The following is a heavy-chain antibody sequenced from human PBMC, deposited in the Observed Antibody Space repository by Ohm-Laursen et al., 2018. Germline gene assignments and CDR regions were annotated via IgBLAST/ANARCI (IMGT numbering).Heavy chain of an antibody. Sequence: GSSVKVSCKASGGTFSSYAISWVRQAPGQGLEWMGGIIPIFGTANYAQKFQGRVTITADESTSTAYMELSSLRSEDTAVYYCARFRFGELFHDPYYFDYWGQGTLVTVSS. D-gene: IGHD3-10*01. CDR3: ARFRFGELFHDPYYFDY. J-gene: IGHJ4*02. V-gene: IGHV1-69*01. CDR2: IIPIFGTA. CDR1: GGTFSSYA.